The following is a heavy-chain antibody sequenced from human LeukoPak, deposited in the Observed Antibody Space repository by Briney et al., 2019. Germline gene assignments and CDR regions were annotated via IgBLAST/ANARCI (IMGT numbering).Heavy chain of an antibody. CDR1: GLIVSNQF. CDR3: AREGVNYYDSSGYYAVS. D-gene: IGHD3-22*01. V-gene: IGHV3-66*01. Sequence: GGSLRLSCAASGLIVSNQFMDWVRQAPGKGLEWVSTIYSGGATYYSDSVRGRFTISRDSSQNTVYLQMNSLRAEDTAVYYCAREGVNYYDSSGYYAVSWGQGTLVTVSS. J-gene: IGHJ5*02. CDR2: IYSGGAT.